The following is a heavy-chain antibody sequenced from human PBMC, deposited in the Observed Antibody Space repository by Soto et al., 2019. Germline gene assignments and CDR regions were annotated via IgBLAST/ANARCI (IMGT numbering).Heavy chain of an antibody. CDR3: KSSSGNNYGVGTNYYFDY. CDR1: GGTFSTYS. CDR2: IIPIFGTA. V-gene: IGHV1-69*06. D-gene: IGHD1-26*01. J-gene: IGHJ4*02. Sequence: QVQLVQSGAEVKKPGSSVKVSCKTSGGTFSTYSIVWVRQAPGEGLEWMGGIIPIFGTANYAQKFQDRVTITAANATNTAFMELSSLKSADTAMYYCKSSSGNNYGVGTNYYFDYWGQGTLVTVSS.